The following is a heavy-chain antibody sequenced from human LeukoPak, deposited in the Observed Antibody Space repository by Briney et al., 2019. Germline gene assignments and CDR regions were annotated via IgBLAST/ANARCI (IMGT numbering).Heavy chain of an antibody. CDR3: ARVLSIVGATYFDY. V-gene: IGHV4-34*01. CDR1: GGSFSGYY. Sequence: SETLSLTCAVYGGSFSGYYWSWIRQPPGKGLEWIGEINHSGSTNYNPSLKSRVTISVDKSKNQFSLKLSSVTAADTAVYYCARVLSIVGATYFDYWGQGTLVTVSS. CDR2: INHSGST. D-gene: IGHD1-26*01. J-gene: IGHJ4*02.